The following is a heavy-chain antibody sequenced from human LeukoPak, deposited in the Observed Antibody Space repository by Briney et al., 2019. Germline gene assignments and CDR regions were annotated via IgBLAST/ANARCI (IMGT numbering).Heavy chain of an antibody. Sequence: ASVKVSCKASGYTFTSYDINWVRHATGHGLEWMGWMNPNSGNTGYAQKFQGRVTMTRNTSISTAYMELSSLRSEDTAVYYCARGLGWGDAFDIWGQGTMVTVSS. CDR1: GYTFTSYD. D-gene: IGHD3-16*01. CDR2: MNPNSGNT. V-gene: IGHV1-8*01. CDR3: ARGLGWGDAFDI. J-gene: IGHJ3*02.